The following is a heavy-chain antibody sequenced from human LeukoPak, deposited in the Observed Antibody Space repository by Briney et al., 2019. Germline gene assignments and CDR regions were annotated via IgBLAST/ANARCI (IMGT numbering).Heavy chain of an antibody. J-gene: IGHJ4*02. CDR2: ISGSGGST. Sequence: GGSLRLSCAASGFIFSNYAMSWVRQAPGKGLEWVSGISGSGGSTVYADSVKGRLTISRDNSKNIMYLQMNSLRAEDTAVYYCARDGQYSSSAGDFDYWGQGTLVTVSS. CDR3: ARDGQYSSSAGDFDY. CDR1: GFIFSNYA. V-gene: IGHV3-23*01. D-gene: IGHD6-6*01.